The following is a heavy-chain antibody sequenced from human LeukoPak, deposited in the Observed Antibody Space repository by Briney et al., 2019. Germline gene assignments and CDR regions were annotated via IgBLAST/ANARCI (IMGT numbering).Heavy chain of an antibody. Sequence: PSETLSLTCTVSGGAIISDNFYWGWVRQPPGKGLEWVGSTNYSGTTYYNPSLRSRLSISVDTSRTQFFLGLNSVTAADTAVYYCGRLFDSWGQGILVTVSS. J-gene: IGHJ4*02. V-gene: IGHV4-39*01. CDR3: GRLFDS. CDR1: GGAIISDNFY. CDR2: TNYSGTT.